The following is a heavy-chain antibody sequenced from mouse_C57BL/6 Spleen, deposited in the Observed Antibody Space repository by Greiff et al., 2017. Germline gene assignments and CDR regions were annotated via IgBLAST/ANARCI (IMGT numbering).Heavy chain of an antibody. CDR3: ARGGGYYGSSPYWYFDV. CDR1: GYTFTSYT. CDR2: INPSSGYT. D-gene: IGHD1-1*01. J-gene: IGHJ1*03. Sequence: QVQLQQSGAELARPGASVKMSCTASGYTFTSYTMHWVKQRPGKGLEWIGYINPSSGYTKYNQKFKDKATLTAAKSSSTADMQLSSLTSEDSAVYYGARGGGYYGSSPYWYFDVWGTGTTVTVSS. V-gene: IGHV1-4*01.